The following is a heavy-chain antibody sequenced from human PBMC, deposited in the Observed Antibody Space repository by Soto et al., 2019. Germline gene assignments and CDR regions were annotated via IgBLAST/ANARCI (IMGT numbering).Heavy chain of an antibody. Sequence: QVLLQDSGPGLVKPSGTLSLTCAVSGDSISSSVWWSWVRQPPGKGLEWIVEIYHTESTVYNPSLKSRVTISVDKSKHQFSLNLDSVTAADTAVYYCARYDLGTFDYWCRGILVTVSS. CDR3: ARYDLGTFDY. CDR1: GDSISSSVW. J-gene: IGHJ4*02. CDR2: IYHTEST. D-gene: IGHD2-21*02. V-gene: IGHV4-4*02.